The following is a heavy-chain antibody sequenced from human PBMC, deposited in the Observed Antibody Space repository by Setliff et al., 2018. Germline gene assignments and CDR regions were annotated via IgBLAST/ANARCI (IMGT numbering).Heavy chain of an antibody. CDR3: AKDRSGSKAYYYYGMDV. D-gene: IGHD3-10*01. CDR1: GFTFSSYA. CDR2: ISYDGSNK. Sequence: PGGSLRLSCAASGFTFSSYAMSWVRQAPGKGLEWVAVISYDGSNKYYADSVKGRFTISRDNSKNTLYLQMNSLRAEDTAVYYCAKDRSGSKAYYYYGMDVWGQGTTVTVSS. V-gene: IGHV3-30*18. J-gene: IGHJ6*02.